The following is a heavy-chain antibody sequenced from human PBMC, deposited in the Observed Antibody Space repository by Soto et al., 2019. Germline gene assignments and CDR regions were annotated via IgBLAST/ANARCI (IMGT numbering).Heavy chain of an antibody. V-gene: IGHV3-13*01. J-gene: IGHJ6*02. CDR2: IGTAGDT. D-gene: IGHD3-3*01. Sequence: EVPLVESGGGLVQPGGSLRLSCAASGFTFSSYDMHWVRQATGKGLEWISAIGTAGDTYYPGSVKGRFTISRENAKNSLYIQRNSLRAEDTAVYYCERDRFYDFKGGMDVWGQGTTVTVSS. CDR3: ERDRFYDFKGGMDV. CDR1: GFTFSSYD.